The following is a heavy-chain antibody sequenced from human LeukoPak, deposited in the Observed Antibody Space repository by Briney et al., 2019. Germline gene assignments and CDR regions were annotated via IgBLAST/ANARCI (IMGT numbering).Heavy chain of an antibody. V-gene: IGHV1-2*02. D-gene: IGHD1-26*01. CDR1: GYTFTSYG. J-gene: IGHJ4*02. CDR3: ASCGSPTLYYFDY. CDR2: INPNSGGT. Sequence: ASVKVSCKASGYTFTSYGISWVRQAPGQGLEWMGWINPNSGGTNYAQKFQGRVTMTRDTSISTAYMELSRLRSDDTAVYYCASCGSPTLYYFDYWGQGTLVTVSS.